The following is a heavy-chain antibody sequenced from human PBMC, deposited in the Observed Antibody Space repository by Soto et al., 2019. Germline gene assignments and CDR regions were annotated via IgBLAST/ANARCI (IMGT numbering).Heavy chain of an antibody. CDR1: GYTFTHYY. CDR3: ARVPGHKNSRGDY. V-gene: IGHV1-2*02. CDR2: INPKTGDT. Sequence: QVQLVQSGAEVKKPGASVSVSCKASGYTFTHYYIHWVRRAPGQGLEWMGLINPKTGDTNFAQKFRDRVTMTRDTSTNTANMKLSSLISDDTAVYYCARVPGHKNSRGDYWGQGTPVTVSS. J-gene: IGHJ4*02. D-gene: IGHD1-7*01.